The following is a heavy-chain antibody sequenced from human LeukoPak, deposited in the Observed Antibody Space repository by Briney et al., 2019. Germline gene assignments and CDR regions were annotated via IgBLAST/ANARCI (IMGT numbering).Heavy chain of an antibody. J-gene: IGHJ4*02. CDR2: IYYSGST. CDR1: GGSFSGYY. D-gene: IGHD1-1*01. V-gene: IGHV4-34*09. CDR3: ASGDNDPLFDY. Sequence: SETLSLTCAVYGGSFSGYYWSWIRQHPGKGLEWIGSIYYSGSTNYNPSLQGRVTISLDTSRSQFSLKLSSVTAADTAVYYCASGDNDPLFDYWGRGTLVTVSS.